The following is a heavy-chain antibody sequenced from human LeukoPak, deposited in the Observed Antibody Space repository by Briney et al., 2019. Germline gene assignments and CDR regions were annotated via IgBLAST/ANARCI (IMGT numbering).Heavy chain of an antibody. Sequence: GGSLRLSCAASGFAFSSYAMSWVRQAPGKGLEWVSAISGSGGSTYYADSVKGRFTISRDNAKNSLYLQMNSLRAEDTAVYYCASLARSIFGVVIGYYFDYWGQGTLVTVSS. CDR2: ISGSGGST. CDR1: GFAFSSYA. D-gene: IGHD3-3*01. J-gene: IGHJ4*02. CDR3: ASLARSIFGVVIGYYFDY. V-gene: IGHV3-23*01.